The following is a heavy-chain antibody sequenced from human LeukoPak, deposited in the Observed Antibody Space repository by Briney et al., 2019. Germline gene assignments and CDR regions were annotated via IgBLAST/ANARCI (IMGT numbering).Heavy chain of an antibody. CDR3: AKDLYTGSWYYGMDV. Sequence: GGSLRLSCAASGXTFSSYAVSWVRQAPGKGLEWVSAISGSGGNTYYADSVKGRFTISRDNSKNTLYLQMNSLRAEDTAVYYCAKDLYTGSWYYGMDVWGQGTTVTVSS. CDR1: GXTFSSYA. D-gene: IGHD6-6*01. V-gene: IGHV3-23*01. CDR2: ISGSGGNT. J-gene: IGHJ6*02.